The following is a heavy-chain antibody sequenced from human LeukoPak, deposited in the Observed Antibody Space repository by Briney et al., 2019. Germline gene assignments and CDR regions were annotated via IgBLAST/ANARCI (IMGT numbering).Heavy chain of an antibody. J-gene: IGHJ6*02. Sequence: ASVKVSCKASGGTFSSYAISWVRQAPGQGLEWMGIINPSGGSTSYAQKFQGRVTMTRDTSTSTVYMELSSLRSEDTAVYYCARDPRGDSSGYYLPPLYYYYYYGMDVWGQGTTVTVSS. D-gene: IGHD3-22*01. CDR3: ARDPRGDSSGYYLPPLYYYYYYGMDV. V-gene: IGHV1-46*01. CDR2: INPSGGST. CDR1: GGTFSSYA.